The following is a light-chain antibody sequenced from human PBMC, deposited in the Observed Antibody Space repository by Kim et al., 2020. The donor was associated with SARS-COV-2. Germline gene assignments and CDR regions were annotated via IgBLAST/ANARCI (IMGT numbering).Light chain of an antibody. CDR3: QQYNSYSPMYT. CDR1: QSISSW. Sequence: DIQMTQSPSPLSASVGDRVTITCRASQSISSWLAWYQQKPGKAPKLLIYDASSLESGVPSRFSGSGSGTEFTLTISSLQPDDFATYYCQQYNSYSPMYTFGQGTKLEI. J-gene: IGKJ2*01. CDR2: DAS. V-gene: IGKV1-5*01.